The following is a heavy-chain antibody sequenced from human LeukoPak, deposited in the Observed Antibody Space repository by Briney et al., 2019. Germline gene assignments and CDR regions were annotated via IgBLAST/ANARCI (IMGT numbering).Heavy chain of an antibody. CDR3: ARESIAVAGAPFDY. D-gene: IGHD6-19*01. J-gene: IGHJ4*02. V-gene: IGHV3-48*03. CDR2: ISSDSTI. CDR1: GFTFSSYE. Sequence: GGSLRLSCAASGFTFSSYEMNWVRQAPGKGLEWVSYISSDSTIYDADSVKGGFTIFRDNAKNTLYLQMNSLRAEDTAVYYCARESIAVAGAPFDYWGQGTLVTVSS.